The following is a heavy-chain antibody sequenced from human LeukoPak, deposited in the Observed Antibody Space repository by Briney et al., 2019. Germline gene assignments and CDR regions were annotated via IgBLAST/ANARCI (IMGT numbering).Heavy chain of an antibody. Sequence: SETLSLTCTVSSGSISSSSYYWGWIRQPPGKGLEWIGSIYYSGSTYYNPSLKSRVTISVDTSKNQFSLKLSSVTAADTAVYYCARGYGDHPTMYNWFDPWGQGTLVTVSS. V-gene: IGHV4-39*07. CDR1: SGSISSSSYY. CDR3: ARGYGDHPTMYNWFDP. J-gene: IGHJ5*02. D-gene: IGHD4-17*01. CDR2: IYYSGST.